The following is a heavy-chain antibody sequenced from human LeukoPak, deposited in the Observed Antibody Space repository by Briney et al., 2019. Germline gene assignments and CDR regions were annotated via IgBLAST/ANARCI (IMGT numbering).Heavy chain of an antibody. CDR1: GFTFSNAW. CDR3: TTACGGGCYDWFDP. J-gene: IGHJ5*02. Sequence: GGSLRLSCAASGFTFSNAWMSWVRQAPGKGLEWVGRIKSKTDGGTTDYAAPVKGRFTISRDDSKNTLYLQMNSLKTEDTAVYYCTTACGGGCYDWFDPWGQGTLVTVSS. CDR2: IKSKTDGGTT. V-gene: IGHV3-15*01. D-gene: IGHD2-21*02.